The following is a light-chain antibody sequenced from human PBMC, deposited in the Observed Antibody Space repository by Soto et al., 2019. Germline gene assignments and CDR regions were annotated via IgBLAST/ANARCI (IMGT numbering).Light chain of an antibody. CDR3: QQSYSTPWT. Sequence: DIQMTQSPSSLSASVGDRVTITCRASQSISGYLNWYQQKPGKAPKLLIYAASSLQSGVPSRFSGSGSGTDFTLTISSLQPEDFATYYCQQSYSTPWTFGQGTKVEI. CDR2: AAS. CDR1: QSISGY. J-gene: IGKJ1*01. V-gene: IGKV1-39*01.